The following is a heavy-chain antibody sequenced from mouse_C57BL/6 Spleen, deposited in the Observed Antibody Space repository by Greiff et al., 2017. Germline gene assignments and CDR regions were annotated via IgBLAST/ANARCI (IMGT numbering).Heavy chain of an antibody. CDR1: GYTFTDYN. Sequence: EVKLMESGPELVKPGASVKIPCKASGYTFTDYNMDWVKQSPGKSLEWIGAINPNNGGTIYNQKFKGKATLTVDKSSSTAYMELRSLTSEDTAVYYCARLSGNWFAYWGQGTLVTVSA. CDR2: INPNNGGT. D-gene: IGHD4-1*01. CDR3: ARLSGNWFAY. V-gene: IGHV1-18*01. J-gene: IGHJ3*01.